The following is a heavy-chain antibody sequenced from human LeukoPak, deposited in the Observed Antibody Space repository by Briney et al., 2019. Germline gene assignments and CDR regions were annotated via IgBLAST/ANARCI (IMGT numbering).Heavy chain of an antibody. CDR2: IWYDGSST. J-gene: IGHJ5*01. Sequence: GGSLRLSCAASGFIFSSYGMHWVRQAPGKGLEWVAVIWYDGSSTHYVDSVKGRFTISRDNSKNTVYLQMNSLRAEDTAVYYCARGLDSSGYYIDSWGQGTLVTVSS. V-gene: IGHV3-33*01. CDR1: GFIFSSYG. CDR3: ARGLDSSGYYIDS. D-gene: IGHD3-22*01.